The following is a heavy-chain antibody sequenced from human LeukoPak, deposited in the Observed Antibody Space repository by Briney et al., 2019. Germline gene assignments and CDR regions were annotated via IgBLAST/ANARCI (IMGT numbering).Heavy chain of an antibody. D-gene: IGHD2-21*02. V-gene: IGHV3-66*01. CDR1: GFTVSNNY. CDR3: AREGYCGGDCFLY. J-gene: IGHJ4*02. CDR2: IYSGGST. Sequence: GGSLRLSCAASGFTVSNNYMSWVRQAPGKGLEWVSVIYSGGSTDYADSVKGRFTISRDDSKNTLYLEMNSLRAEDTAVYYCAREGYCGGDCFLYWGQGTLVTVSS.